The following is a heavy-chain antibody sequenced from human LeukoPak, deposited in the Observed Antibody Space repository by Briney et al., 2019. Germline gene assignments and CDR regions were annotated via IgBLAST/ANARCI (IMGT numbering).Heavy chain of an antibody. CDR3: VKKGYAGSGTYSYYFGY. D-gene: IGHD3-10*01. CDR2: VSTDGSST. J-gene: IGHJ4*02. V-gene: IGHV3-23*01. Sequence: GGSLRLSCAASGFTFSSFSMNWVRQAPGKGLEWVSAVSTDGSSTYYADSVKGRFTISRDNSKNTLYLQMNSLRAEDTAVYYCVKKGYAGSGTYSYYFGYWGQGTLVTVSS. CDR1: GFTFSSFS.